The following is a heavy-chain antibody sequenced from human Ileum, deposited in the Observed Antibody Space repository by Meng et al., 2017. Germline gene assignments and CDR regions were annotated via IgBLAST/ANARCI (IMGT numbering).Heavy chain of an antibody. CDR2: ISPTGDTT. CDR1: RFTFNIYS. V-gene: IGHV3-23*04. J-gene: IGHJ4*01. Sequence: EVQVVESGGGLVQPGGSLRLSCAASRFTFNIYSMSWVRQAPGKGLEWVSFISPTGDTTYYADSVKGRFTISRDNSKNTLFLQMNSLRAEDTAVYYCATESNFDYWGQGTLVTVSS. CDR3: ATESNFDY.